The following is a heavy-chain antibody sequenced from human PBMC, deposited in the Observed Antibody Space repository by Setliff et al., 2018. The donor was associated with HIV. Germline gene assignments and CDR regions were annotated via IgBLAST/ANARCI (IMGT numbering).Heavy chain of an antibody. CDR2: MYFRGNA. V-gene: IGHV4-4*02. CDR3: ARWSDDILTGYYKTFDY. J-gene: IGHJ4*02. D-gene: IGHD3-9*01. CDR1: GGSISSSNW. Sequence: PSETLSLTCAVSGGSISSSNWWSWIRQAPGKGLEWIGTMYFRGNARNSPSLKSRVTISVDTSKNQLSLNLTSVTAADTAVYYCARWSDDILTGYYKTFDYWGQGTLVTVSS.